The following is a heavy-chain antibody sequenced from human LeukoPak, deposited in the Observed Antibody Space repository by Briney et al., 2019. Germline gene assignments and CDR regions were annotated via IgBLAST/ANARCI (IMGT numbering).Heavy chain of an antibody. D-gene: IGHD2-15*01. CDR3: ARGRGYCSGGSCYHNENWFDP. Sequence: ASVKVSCKASGYTFTGYYMHWVRQAPGQGLEWMGRINPNSGGTNYAQKFQGRITMTRNTSISTAYMELSSLRSEDTAVYYCARGRGYCSGGSCYHNENWFDPWGQGTLVTVSS. J-gene: IGHJ5*02. CDR2: INPNSGGT. V-gene: IGHV1-2*06. CDR1: GYTFTGYY.